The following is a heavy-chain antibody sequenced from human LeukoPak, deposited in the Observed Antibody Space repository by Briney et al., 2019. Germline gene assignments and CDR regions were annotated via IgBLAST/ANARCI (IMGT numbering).Heavy chain of an antibody. CDR1: GGSISSSSYY. J-gene: IGHJ4*02. Sequence: SETLSLTCTVSGGSISSSSYYWGWIRRPPGKGLEWIGSIYYSGSTYYNPSLKSRVTISVDTSKNQFSLKLSSVTAADTAVYYCARDCTNGVCYTGVDYWGQGTLVTASS. CDR3: ARDCTNGVCYTGVDY. CDR2: IYYSGST. D-gene: IGHD2-8*01. V-gene: IGHV4-39*07.